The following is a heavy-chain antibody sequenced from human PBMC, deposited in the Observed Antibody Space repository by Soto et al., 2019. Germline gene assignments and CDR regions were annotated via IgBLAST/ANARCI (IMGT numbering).Heavy chain of an antibody. V-gene: IGHV3-23*01. CDR2: ISNGGSNT. CDR3: AKYRRSGTFYSPDS. J-gene: IGHJ4*02. Sequence: EVQLLESGGGLVQPGESLRLSCAASGFTFSSYAMTWVRQAPGEGLEWVSSISNGGSNTYYADSVKGRFTVSRDNSKNTLLLQMNSLRAEDTAVYYCAKYRRSGTFYSPDSWGQGTLVTVSS. D-gene: IGHD1-26*01. CDR1: GFTFSSYA.